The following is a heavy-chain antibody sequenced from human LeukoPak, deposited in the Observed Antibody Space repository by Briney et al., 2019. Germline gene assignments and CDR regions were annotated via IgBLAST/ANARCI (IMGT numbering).Heavy chain of an antibody. CDR1: GFTFSTYA. CDR3: ASYYRGSGSYYTFEY. Sequence: QPGGSLRLSCAASGFTFSTYAMSWVRQAPGKGLEWVSSVATGGDTYYADSAKGRFTISRDNSKNTVHPQMNSLRVEDTAVYYCASYYRGSGSYYTFEYWGQGALVTVSS. V-gene: IGHV3-23*01. D-gene: IGHD3-10*01. J-gene: IGHJ4*02. CDR2: VATGGDT.